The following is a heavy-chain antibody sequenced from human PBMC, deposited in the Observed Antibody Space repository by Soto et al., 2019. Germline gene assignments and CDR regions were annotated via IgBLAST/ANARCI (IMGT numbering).Heavy chain of an antibody. Sequence: GGSLRLSCAASGFTFSSYWMSWVRQAPGKGLEWVSSISSTTNYIYYGDSMKGRFTISRDNAKNSLYLEMNSLRAEDTAVYYCARESEDLTSNFDYWGQGTLVTVSS. V-gene: IGHV3-21*06. CDR1: GFTFSSYW. CDR2: ISSTTNYI. CDR3: ARESEDLTSNFDY. J-gene: IGHJ4*02.